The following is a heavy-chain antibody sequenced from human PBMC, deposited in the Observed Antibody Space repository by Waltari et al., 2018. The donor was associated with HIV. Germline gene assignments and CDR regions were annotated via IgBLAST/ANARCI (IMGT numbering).Heavy chain of an antibody. Sequence: EVQLVASGGGLVQPGRSLRLHCTASGFSFRFYAMTWVRQAPGKGLDWIGFIRSKTYGGTTEYAASVKGRFTISRDDSKSIAYLQMNSLKTEDTAVYYCTRDRRRFAETHAFDIWGQGTMVTVSS. CDR2: IRSKTYGGTT. CDR3: TRDRRRFAETHAFDI. J-gene: IGHJ3*02. CDR1: GFSFRFYA. V-gene: IGHV3-49*04. D-gene: IGHD3-10*01.